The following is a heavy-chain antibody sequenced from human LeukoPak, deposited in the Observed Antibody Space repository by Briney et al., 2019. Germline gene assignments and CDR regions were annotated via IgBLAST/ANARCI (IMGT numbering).Heavy chain of an antibody. CDR3: ARDNHYYGSGSYWFDP. V-gene: IGHV4-4*07. D-gene: IGHD3-10*01. J-gene: IGHJ5*02. CDR2: IYISGST. Sequence: SETLSLTCTVSGGSISSYYWSWIRQPAGKGLEWIGRIYISGSTNYNPSLKSRVTMSVDTSKNQFSLKLCSVTAADTAVYYCARDNHYYGSGSYWFDPWGQGPLVTVSS. CDR1: GGSISSYY.